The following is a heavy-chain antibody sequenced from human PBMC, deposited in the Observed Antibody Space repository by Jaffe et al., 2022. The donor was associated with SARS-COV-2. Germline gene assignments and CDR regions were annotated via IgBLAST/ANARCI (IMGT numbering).Heavy chain of an antibody. Sequence: QVQLQESGPGLVKPSQTLSLTCTVSGGSVSSGNHYWNWIRQPAGKGLEWIGRIYTSGGTSYHPSLKSRVTISMDTSKNQFSLRLSSVTAADAAVYYCARDSYGLDVWGQGTTVTVSS. CDR1: GGSVSSGNHY. V-gene: IGHV4-61*02. CDR3: ARDSYGLDV. J-gene: IGHJ6*02. CDR2: IYTSGGT.